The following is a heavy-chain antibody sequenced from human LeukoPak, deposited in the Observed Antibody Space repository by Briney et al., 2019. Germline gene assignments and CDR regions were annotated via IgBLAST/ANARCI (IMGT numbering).Heavy chain of an antibody. CDR2: ISWNSHTA. J-gene: IGHJ4*02. CDR3: AKGGLMVYADTYPPDY. D-gene: IGHD2-8*01. CDR1: GFPFDDYA. V-gene: IGHV3-9*01. Sequence: PARSLRLSCAASGFPFDDYAMHWVRQAPGKGLEWVSGISWNSHTAGYADSVKGRFTISRDNAKNSLYLKMSSLRTEDTALYYCAKGGLMVYADTYPPDYWGQGTLVTVSS.